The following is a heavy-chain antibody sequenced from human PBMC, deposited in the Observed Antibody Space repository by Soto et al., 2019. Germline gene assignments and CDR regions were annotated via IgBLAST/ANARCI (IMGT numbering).Heavy chain of an antibody. Sequence: SETLSLTCAVYGGSFSGYYWSWIRQPPGKGLEWIGEINHSGSTNYNPPLKSRVTISVDTSKNQFSLKLSSVTAADTAVYYCAREGSHSAYNFAIGIQLWSFDRWGQGLPVTVSS. J-gene: IGHJ5*02. CDR2: INHSGST. CDR3: AREGSHSAYNFAIGIQLWSFDR. CDR1: GGSFSGYY. D-gene: IGHD1-1*01. V-gene: IGHV4-34*01.